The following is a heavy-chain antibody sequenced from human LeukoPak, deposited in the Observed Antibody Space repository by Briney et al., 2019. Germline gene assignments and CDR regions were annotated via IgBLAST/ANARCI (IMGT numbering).Heavy chain of an antibody. D-gene: IGHD5-24*01. CDR3: ARAIDLEMATTMYYFDY. CDR2: MYYSGST. CDR1: GGSISSSSYY. Sequence: SETLSLTCTVSGGSISSSSYYLAWIRQPPGKGLEWIGSMYYSGSTYYNPSLKSRVTISVDTSKNQFSLKLSSVTAADTAVYYCARAIDLEMATTMYYFDYWGQGPRSPSPQ. V-gene: IGHV4-39*07. J-gene: IGHJ4*02.